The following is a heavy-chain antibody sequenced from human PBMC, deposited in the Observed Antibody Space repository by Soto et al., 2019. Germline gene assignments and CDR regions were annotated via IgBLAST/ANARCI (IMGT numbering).Heavy chain of an antibody. CDR1: GFTVSSNY. J-gene: IGHJ6*02. CDR3: ARAYCGGDCSPPVYGMDV. Sequence: GGSLRLSCAAFGFTVSSNYMSWVRQAPGKGLEWVSVIYSGGSTYYADSVKGRFTISRDNSKSTLYLQMNSLRAEDTAVYYCARAYCGGDCSPPVYGMDVWGQGTTVTVSS. D-gene: IGHD2-21*02. V-gene: IGHV3-53*01. CDR2: IYSGGST.